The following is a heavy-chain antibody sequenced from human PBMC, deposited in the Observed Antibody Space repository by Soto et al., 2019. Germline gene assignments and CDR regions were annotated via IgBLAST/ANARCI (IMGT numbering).Heavy chain of an antibody. CDR2: VIRLIGTA. J-gene: IGHJ6*02. D-gene: IGHD1-26*01. CDR3: GPGVTISGSAPRERPPDV. Sequence: LEQSGAEVRSPGSSVTISCKASGGSFTSFSMDWVRQAPGEGLEWIGGVIRLIGTARYSPTFQNRVTMTTDESANTAFLHLRRRTADDTAVYVCGPGVTISGSAPRERPPDVWDQGTALIVSS. CDR1: GGSFTSFS. V-gene: IGHV1-69*05.